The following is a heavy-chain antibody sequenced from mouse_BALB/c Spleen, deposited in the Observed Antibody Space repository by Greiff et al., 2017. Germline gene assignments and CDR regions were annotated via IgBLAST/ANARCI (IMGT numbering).Heavy chain of an antibody. CDR2: IRSKSNNYAT. D-gene: IGHD1-1*01. J-gene: IGHJ4*01. Sequence: GGGLVQPKGSLKLSCAASGFTFNTYAMNWVRQAPGKGLEWVARIRSKSNNYATYYADSVKDRFTISRDDSQSMLYLQMNNLKTEDTAMYYCVRHDYYGSSSYAMDYWGQGTSVTVSS. CDR3: VRHDYYGSSSYAMDY. V-gene: IGHV10-1*02. CDR1: GFTFNTYA.